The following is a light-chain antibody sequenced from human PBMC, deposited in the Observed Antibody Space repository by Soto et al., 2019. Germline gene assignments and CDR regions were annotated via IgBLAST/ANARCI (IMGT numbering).Light chain of an antibody. CDR1: SSNVGGNY. CDR3: AAWDDSLTGWV. V-gene: IGLV1-47*01. J-gene: IGLJ3*02. Sequence: QSVLTQPPSASGTPGQRVTISCSGSSSNVGGNYVYWYQQVPGTAPKLLIYRNDQRPSGVPDRFSASKSGTSASLAISGLRSEDETDYYCAAWDDSLTGWVFGGGTKLTVL. CDR2: RND.